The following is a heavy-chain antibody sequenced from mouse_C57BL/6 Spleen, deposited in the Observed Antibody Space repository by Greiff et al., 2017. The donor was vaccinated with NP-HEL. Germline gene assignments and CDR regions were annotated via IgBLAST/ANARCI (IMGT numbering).Heavy chain of an antibody. V-gene: IGHV14-1*01. Sequence: VQLQQSGAELVRPGASVKLSCTASGFNIKDYYMHWVKQRPEQGLEWIGRIDPEDGDTEYAPKFQGKATMTAATASNTAYLQLSSLTSEDTAVYYCTTGYYYGSSQSGWGQGTSVTVSS. CDR3: TTGYYYGSSQSG. D-gene: IGHD1-1*01. CDR1: GFNIKDYY. J-gene: IGHJ4*01. CDR2: IDPEDGDT.